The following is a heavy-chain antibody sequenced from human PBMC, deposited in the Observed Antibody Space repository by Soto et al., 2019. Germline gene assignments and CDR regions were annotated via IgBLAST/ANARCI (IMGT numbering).Heavy chain of an antibody. Sequence: QVQLVQSGAEVKKPGSPVKVSCKASGGTFSSYAISWVRQAPGQGLEWMGGIIPIFGTANYAQKFQGRVTITADESTSTAYMELSSLRSEDTAVYYCARVAQESIRYCSSTSCYVFDYWGQGTLVTVSS. D-gene: IGHD2-2*01. V-gene: IGHV1-69*01. J-gene: IGHJ4*02. CDR2: IIPIFGTA. CDR1: GGTFSSYA. CDR3: ARVAQESIRYCSSTSCYVFDY.